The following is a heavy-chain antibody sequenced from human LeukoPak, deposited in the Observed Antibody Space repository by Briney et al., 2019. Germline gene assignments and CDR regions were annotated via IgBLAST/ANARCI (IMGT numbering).Heavy chain of an antibody. V-gene: IGHV4-4*07. J-gene: IGHJ4*02. CDR1: GRPISRYY. CDR3: ARETRVSGSLNFDY. Sequence: PSHTLSLTHTVCGRPISRYYWSWTPHPAAKALEGIGRIYTSGSTNYNPSLKSRVTMSVDTSKNQFSLKLSSVTAADTAVYYCARETRVSGSLNFDYWGQGTLVTVSS. D-gene: IGHD1-26*01. CDR2: IYTSGST.